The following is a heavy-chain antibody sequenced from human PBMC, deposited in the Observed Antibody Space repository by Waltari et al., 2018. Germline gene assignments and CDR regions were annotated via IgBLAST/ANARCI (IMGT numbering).Heavy chain of an antibody. CDR3: ARDRGYYDFWSGYNYYYYGMDV. CDR1: GYTFTSYA. Sequence: QVQLVQSGAEVKKPGASVKVSCKASGYTFTSYAMHWVRQAPGQRLEGMGWINAGNGNTKYSQKFQGRVTITRDTSASTAYMELSSLRSEDTAVYYCARDRGYYDFWSGYNYYYYGMDVWGQGTTVTVSS. V-gene: IGHV1-3*01. CDR2: INAGNGNT. J-gene: IGHJ6*02. D-gene: IGHD3-3*01.